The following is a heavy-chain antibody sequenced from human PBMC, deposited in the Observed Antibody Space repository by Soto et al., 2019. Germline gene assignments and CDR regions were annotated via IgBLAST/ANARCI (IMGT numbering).Heavy chain of an antibody. V-gene: IGHV1-69*12. CDR1: GGTFSTSA. D-gene: IGHD3-3*02. CDR3: ARDKDRQQLGGNYYYILDV. Sequence: QVQLMQSGAEVKKPGSSVKVSCKASGGTFSTSAISWVRQAPGEGLEWVGGIMPVFATPDYAQKFQGRVTISADGSTTTAYLELTSLITDDTAVYYCARDKDRQQLGGNYYYILDVWGQGTAITVSS. CDR2: IMPVFATP. J-gene: IGHJ6*02.